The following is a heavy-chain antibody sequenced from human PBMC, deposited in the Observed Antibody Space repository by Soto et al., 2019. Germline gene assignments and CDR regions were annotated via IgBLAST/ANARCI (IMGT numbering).Heavy chain of an antibody. CDR1: GYTFTSYG. J-gene: IGHJ3*02. V-gene: IGHV1-18*01. CDR3: ARGYSSGWYMDAFDI. Sequence: GASVKVSCKASGYTFTSYGISWGRQAPGQGLEWMGWISAYHGNTNYAQKLQGRVTMTTDTSTSTAYMELRSLRSDDTAVYYCARGYSSGWYMDAFDIWGQGTMVTVSS. CDR2: ISAYHGNT. D-gene: IGHD6-19*01.